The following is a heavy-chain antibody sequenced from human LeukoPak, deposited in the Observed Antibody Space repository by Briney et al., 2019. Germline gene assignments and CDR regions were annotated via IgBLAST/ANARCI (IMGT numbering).Heavy chain of an antibody. CDR1: GFTFSSYG. V-gene: IGHV3-30*02. CDR3: AKDLTSGMVRGETIDY. D-gene: IGHD3-10*01. CDR2: IRYDGSNK. Sequence: PGGSLRLSCAASGFTFSSYGMHWVRQAPGKGLEWVAFIRYDGSNKYYADSVKGRFTISRDNSKNTLYLQMNSLRAEDTAVYYCAKDLTSGMVRGETIDYWGQGTLVTVSS. J-gene: IGHJ4*02.